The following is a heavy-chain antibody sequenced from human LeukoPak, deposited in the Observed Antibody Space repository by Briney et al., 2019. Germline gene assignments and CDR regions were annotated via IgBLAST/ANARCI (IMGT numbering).Heavy chain of an antibody. CDR1: GGSFSGYY. J-gene: IGHJ5*02. CDR2: INHSGST. Sequence: SETLSLTCAVYGGSFSGYYWSWIRQPPGKGLEWIGEINHSGSTNYNPSLKSRVTISVDTSKNQFSLKLSSVTAADTAVYYCARERVPRGAAAGTRWFDPWGQGTLVTVSP. D-gene: IGHD6-13*01. V-gene: IGHV4-34*01. CDR3: ARERVPRGAAAGTRWFDP.